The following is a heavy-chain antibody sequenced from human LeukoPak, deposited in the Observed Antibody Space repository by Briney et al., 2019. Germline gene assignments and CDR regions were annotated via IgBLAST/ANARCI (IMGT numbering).Heavy chain of an antibody. V-gene: IGHV3-73*01. CDR2: IRSKANSYAT. CDR3: ARDDVRHVRYGNTALDY. CDR1: GFTFSGSA. J-gene: IGHJ4*02. Sequence: GGSLRLSCAASGFTFSGSAMYWVRQASGKGLEWVGRIRSKANSYATAYAASVKGRFTISRDDSKNTAYLQMNSLKTEDTAIYYCARDDVRHVRYGNTALDYWGQGTLVTVSS. D-gene: IGHD5-18*01.